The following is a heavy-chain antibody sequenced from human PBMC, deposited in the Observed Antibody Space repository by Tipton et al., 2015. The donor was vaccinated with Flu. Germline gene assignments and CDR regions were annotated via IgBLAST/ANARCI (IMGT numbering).Heavy chain of an antibody. V-gene: IGHV3-66*02. CDR2: IYTGTRT. CDR1: GFSVSSHY. Sequence: SLRLSCAASGFSVSSHYMSWVRQAPGKGLEWVSVIYTGTRTYYADSVKGRFTISRDDSKNTLSLQMDSLKVEDSAMYYCARSTYYYGSGSSDYWGQGTLVTVSS. CDR3: ARSTYYYGSGSSDY. D-gene: IGHD3-10*01. J-gene: IGHJ4*02.